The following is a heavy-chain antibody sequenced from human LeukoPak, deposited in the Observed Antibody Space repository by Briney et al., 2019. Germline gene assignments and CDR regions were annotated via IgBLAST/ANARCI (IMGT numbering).Heavy chain of an antibody. CDR2: IYYSGST. CDR3: ARDKYSSSWYDY. CDR1: GGSISSYY. J-gene: IGHJ4*02. D-gene: IGHD6-13*01. Sequence: SETLSLTCTVSGGSISSYYWSWIRQPPGKGLEWIGYIYYSGSTNYNPSLKSRVTISVDTSKNQFSLKLSSVTAADTAVYYCARDKYSSSWYDYWGQGTLVTVSS. V-gene: IGHV4-59*12.